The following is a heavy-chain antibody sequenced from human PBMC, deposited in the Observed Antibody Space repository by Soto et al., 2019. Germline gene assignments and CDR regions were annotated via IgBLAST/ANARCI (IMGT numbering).Heavy chain of an antibody. Sequence: VKVSCQASGGTFNRHAFSWVRQAPGQGRGGMGGIIPFFKATNYAQKFQGGVTVTADDSPGKAYMDLYSLRSEDTAVYYCARDVPLNYYDGTYSYYAMDVWGQGTTVTVSS. CDR2: IIPFFKAT. V-gene: IGHV1-69*13. J-gene: IGHJ6*02. CDR1: GGTFNRHA. CDR3: ARDVPLNYYDGTYSYYAMDV. D-gene: IGHD3-16*01.